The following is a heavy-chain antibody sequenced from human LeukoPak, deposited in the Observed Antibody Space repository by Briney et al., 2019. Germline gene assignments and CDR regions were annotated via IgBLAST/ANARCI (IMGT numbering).Heavy chain of an antibody. CDR3: ARALRVSSDDYPIYYYYYMDV. V-gene: IGHV1-46*01. J-gene: IGHJ6*03. CDR1: GYTFTSYY. CDR2: INPSGGST. Sequence: ASVKVSCKASGYTFTSYYMHWVRQAPGQGLEWMGIINPSGGSTSYAQKFQGRVTMTRDMSTSTVYMELSSLRSEDTAVYYCARALRVSSDDYPIYYYYYMDVWGKGTTVTVSS. D-gene: IGHD4-11*01.